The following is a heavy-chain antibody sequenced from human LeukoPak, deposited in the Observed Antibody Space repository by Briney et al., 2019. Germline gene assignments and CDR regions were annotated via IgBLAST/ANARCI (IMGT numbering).Heavy chain of an antibody. J-gene: IGHJ4*02. Sequence: GGSLRLSCAASGFIFDDYAMHWVRQGPGKGLEWVSGISWNSATIGYAESVKGRFTISRDNAKNSLYLQMNSLRAEDMALYYCAKDRGYSSSSGGTFDSWGQGTLVTVSS. CDR1: GFIFDDYA. V-gene: IGHV3-9*03. D-gene: IGHD6-6*01. CDR3: AKDRGYSSSSGGTFDS. CDR2: ISWNSATI.